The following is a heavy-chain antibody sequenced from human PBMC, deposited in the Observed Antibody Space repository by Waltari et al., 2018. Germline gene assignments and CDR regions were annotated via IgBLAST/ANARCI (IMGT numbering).Heavy chain of an antibody. J-gene: IGHJ4*02. V-gene: IGHV3-49*04. Sequence: EVQLVESGGGLVQPGRSLRLACTASGVTFGDYAMSWVRQDPGKGLEWVGFIRSKAYGGTTEYAASVKGRFTISRDDSKSIAYLQMNSLKTEDTALYYCTTDNLDYWGQGTLVTVSS. CDR1: GVTFGDYA. CDR2: IRSKAYGGTT. CDR3: TTDNLDY.